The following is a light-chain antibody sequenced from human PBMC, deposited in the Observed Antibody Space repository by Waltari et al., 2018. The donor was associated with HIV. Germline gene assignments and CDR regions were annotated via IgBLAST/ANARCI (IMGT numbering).Light chain of an antibody. CDR3: CSYADNYPVV. CDR1: SSDVGGYNY. CDR2: DVN. V-gene: IGLV2-11*01. Sequence: QSALTQPRSVSGSPGQSVTISCTGTSSDVGGYNYVSWYQQHPGKAPKFLIYDVNKRPSGVPDRFSGSKSCNTASLTISGLQAEDEAEYYCCSYADNYPVVVGGGTKLTVL. J-gene: IGLJ2*01.